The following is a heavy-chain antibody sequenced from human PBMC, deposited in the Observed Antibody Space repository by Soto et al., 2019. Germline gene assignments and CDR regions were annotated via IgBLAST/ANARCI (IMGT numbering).Heavy chain of an antibody. V-gene: IGHV3-11*01. J-gene: IGHJ5*02. CDR1: GFIVSDYD. CDR2: ITTSGTTM. D-gene: IGHD1-7*01. CDR3: ARHGGTFDP. Sequence: QVQLVESGGGLVQPGGSLRLSCAASGFIVSDYDMTWIRQAPGKGLEWVSCITTSGTTMYYTDSMKGRFTISRDNAKNSVYLQMNNLRDEDTAIYYCARHGGTFDPWGQGTLVSVSS.